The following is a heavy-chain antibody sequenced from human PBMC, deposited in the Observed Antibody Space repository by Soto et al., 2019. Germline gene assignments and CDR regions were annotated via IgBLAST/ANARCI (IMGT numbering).Heavy chain of an antibody. CDR3: ARGKGFTIFGVVITDAFDI. D-gene: IGHD3-3*01. CDR2: IYYSGST. V-gene: IGHV4-31*03. J-gene: IGHJ3*02. Sequence: PSETLSLTCTVSGGSISSGGYYWRWIRQHPGKCLEWIGYIYYSGSTYYNPSLKSRVTISVDTSKNQFSLKLSSVTAADTAVYYCARGKGFTIFGVVITDAFDIWGQGTMVTVSS. CDR1: GGSISSGGYY.